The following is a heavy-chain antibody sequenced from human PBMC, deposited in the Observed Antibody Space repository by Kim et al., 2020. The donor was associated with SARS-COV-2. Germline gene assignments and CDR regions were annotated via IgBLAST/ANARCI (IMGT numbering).Heavy chain of an antibody. Sequence: ASVKVSCKASGYTFTSYDINWVRQATGQGLEWMGWMNPNSGNTGYTQKFPGRVTMTRNTSISTAYMELSSLRSEDTAVYYCARAPYDSSGYYGYWGQGTLVTVSS. J-gene: IGHJ4*02. D-gene: IGHD3-22*01. CDR3: ARAPYDSSGYYGY. CDR2: MNPNSGNT. CDR1: GYTFTSYD. V-gene: IGHV1-8*01.